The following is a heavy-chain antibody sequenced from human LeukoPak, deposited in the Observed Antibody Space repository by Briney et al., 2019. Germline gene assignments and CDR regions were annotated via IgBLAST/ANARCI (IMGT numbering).Heavy chain of an antibody. CDR3: ARHGDSSGYYYFEY. V-gene: IGHV4-39*01. Sequence: SETLSLTCTVSGGSISSSRYYRGWIRQPPGKGLEWIGRIYYSGSTYYNPSLKSRITISVDTSKNQFSLKLSSVTAADTAVYYCARHGDSSGYYYFEYWGQGTLVTVSS. J-gene: IGHJ4*02. D-gene: IGHD3-22*01. CDR1: GGSISSSRYY. CDR2: IYYSGST.